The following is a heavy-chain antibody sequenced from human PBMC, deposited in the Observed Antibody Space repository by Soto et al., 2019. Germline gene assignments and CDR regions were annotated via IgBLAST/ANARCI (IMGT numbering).Heavy chain of an antibody. D-gene: IGHD3-16*02. CDR3: ARSWGSYHY. CDR2: IIPIFGTA. Sequence: SVEVSCKASGCIFISYAISWVRQAPGRGLEWMGGIIPIFGTANYAQKFQGRVTITADESTSTGYMELSSLRSGDTGVYYCARSWGSYHYWGQGTLVTVSS. J-gene: IGHJ4*02. CDR1: GCIFISYA. V-gene: IGHV1-69*13.